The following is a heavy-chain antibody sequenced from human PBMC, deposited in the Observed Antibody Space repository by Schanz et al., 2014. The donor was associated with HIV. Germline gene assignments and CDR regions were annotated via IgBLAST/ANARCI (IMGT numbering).Heavy chain of an antibody. Sequence: QVQLHQWGAGLLKPSETLSLTCDVSGGSFSGYYWIWLRQSPGKGLEWIGEINHSGRTDYKSSLKSRVTIPTNTSPNQFSLTLGSVSAADTGVYYCARGRIAADLKFWGQGTLVTVSS. V-gene: IGHV4-34*01. CDR3: ARGRIAADLKF. CDR1: GGSFSGYY. CDR2: INHSGRT. J-gene: IGHJ4*02. D-gene: IGHD6-25*01.